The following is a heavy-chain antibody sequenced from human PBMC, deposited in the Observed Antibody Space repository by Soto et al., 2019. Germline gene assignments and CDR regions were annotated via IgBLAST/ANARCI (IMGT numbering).Heavy chain of an antibody. J-gene: IGHJ4*02. CDR1: GGSISSGGYY. CDR3: AREGGIVGATAADY. V-gene: IGHV4-31*03. D-gene: IGHD1-26*01. Sequence: QVQLQESGPGLVKPSQTLSLTCTVSGGSISSGGYYWSWIRQHPGKGLEWIGYIYYSGSTYYNPSLTRRVTRSVDTSKNQFSLKLSSVTAADTAVYYCAREGGIVGATAADYWGQGTLVTVSS. CDR2: IYYSGST.